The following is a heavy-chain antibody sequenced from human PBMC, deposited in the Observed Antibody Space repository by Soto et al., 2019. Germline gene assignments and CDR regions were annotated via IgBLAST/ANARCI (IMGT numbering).Heavy chain of an antibody. CDR2: ISNSGTTI. CDR1: GFTFSDYY. D-gene: IGHD1-1*01. J-gene: IGHJ3*02. V-gene: IGHV3-11*01. CDR3: ARDQQLNI. Sequence: PGRSMRLSCAASGFTFSDYYMSWIRQAPGKGLEWLSYISNSGTTIYYADSVKGRFTISRDNANKSMYVQMNSLRAEDTAVYYCARDQQLNIWGQGTMVTVSS.